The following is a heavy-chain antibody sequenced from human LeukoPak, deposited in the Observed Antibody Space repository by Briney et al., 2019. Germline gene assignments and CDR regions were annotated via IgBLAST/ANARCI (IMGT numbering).Heavy chain of an antibody. J-gene: IGHJ3*02. CDR3: VKTMVAFGGLIRTDAFDI. D-gene: IGHD3-16*01. CDR2: ISHDGSKK. Sequence: GESLKISCAASGFTLSYYGMHLVRQAPGKGLEWVAVISHDGSKKLYADSVKGRFTVSRDNSKNTLYLQMNSLRTEDTAIYYCVKTMVAFGGLIRTDAFDIWGQGTMVTVSS. CDR1: GFTLSYYG. V-gene: IGHV3-30*18.